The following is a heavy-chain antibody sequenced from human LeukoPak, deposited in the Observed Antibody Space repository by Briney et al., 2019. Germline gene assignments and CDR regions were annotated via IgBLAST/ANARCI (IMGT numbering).Heavy chain of an antibody. V-gene: IGHV3-21*01. Sequence: PGGSLRLSCAASGFTFNSYSMNWVRQAPGKGLEWVSSISGSNSYIYYADSMKGRSTISRDNAKNSLYLQMNSLRAEDTAVYYCARDPSDYSSSSNYYYYYYMDVWGKGTTVTVSS. D-gene: IGHD6-6*01. CDR3: ARDPSDYSSSSNYYYYYYMDV. J-gene: IGHJ6*03. CDR2: ISGSNSYI. CDR1: GFTFNSYS.